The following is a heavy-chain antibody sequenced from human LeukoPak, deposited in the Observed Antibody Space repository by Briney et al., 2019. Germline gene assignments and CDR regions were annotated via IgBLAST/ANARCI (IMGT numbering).Heavy chain of an antibody. Sequence: SETLSLTCDVSGYSFSSGYYWGWIRPPPGKGLEWIGSIYHSGNTYYNPSLKSRVTISVDTSKNQFSLKLSSVTAADTAVYYCARGPITVVRGVLPALYWFDPWGQGTLVTVSS. CDR3: ARGPITVVRGVLPALYWFDP. D-gene: IGHD3-10*01. V-gene: IGHV4-38-2*01. CDR2: IYHSGNT. CDR1: GYSFSSGYY. J-gene: IGHJ5*02.